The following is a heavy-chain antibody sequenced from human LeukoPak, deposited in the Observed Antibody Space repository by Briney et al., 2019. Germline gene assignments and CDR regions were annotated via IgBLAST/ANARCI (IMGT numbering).Heavy chain of an antibody. CDR3: ASHYYDSSGLVDY. J-gene: IGHJ4*02. CDR2: IYYSGST. Sequence: SETLSLACTVSGGSISSYYWSWIRQPPGKGLEWIGYIYYSGSTNYNPSLKSRVTISVDTSKNQFSLKLSSVTAADTAVYYCASHYYDSSGLVDYWGQGTLVTVSS. D-gene: IGHD3-22*01. CDR1: GGSISSYY. V-gene: IGHV4-59*01.